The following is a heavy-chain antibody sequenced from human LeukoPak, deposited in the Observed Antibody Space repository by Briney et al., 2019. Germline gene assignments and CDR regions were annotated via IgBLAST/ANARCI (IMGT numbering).Heavy chain of an antibody. CDR2: ISSSSSYI. J-gene: IGHJ5*02. D-gene: IGHD4-17*01. V-gene: IGHV3-21*01. CDR1: GFTFSSYS. Sequence: GGSLRLSRAASGFTFSSYSMNWVRQAPGKGLEWVSSISSSSSYIYYADSVKGRFTISRDNAKNSLYLQMNSLRAEDTAVYYCARVYGDYGGYWFDPWGQGTLVTVSS. CDR3: ARVYGDYGGYWFDP.